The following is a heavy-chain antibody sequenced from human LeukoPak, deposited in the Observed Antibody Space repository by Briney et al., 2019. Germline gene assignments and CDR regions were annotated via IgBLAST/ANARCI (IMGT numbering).Heavy chain of an antibody. D-gene: IGHD3-10*01. CDR1: GGSIRSYY. CDR3: ARQDSGWNWVDP. V-gene: IGHV4-59*08. J-gene: IGHJ5*02. Sequence: SETLSLTCTVSGGSIRSYYWSWIRQPPGKGLEWIGYIYYSGKTNYSPSLMSRVSISGDTFKNQFSLKLSFVTAADTAVYYCARQDSGWNWVDPWGQGTLVTASS. CDR2: IYYSGKT.